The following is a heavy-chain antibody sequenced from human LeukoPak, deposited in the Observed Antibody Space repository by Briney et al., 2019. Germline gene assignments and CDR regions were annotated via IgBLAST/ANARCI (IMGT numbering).Heavy chain of an antibody. CDR1: GFTFDNYW. CDR2: INQDGSEM. V-gene: IGHV3-7*01. J-gene: IGHJ4*02. D-gene: IGHD2-21*02. Sequence: GGSLRLSCEASGFTFDNYWMTWVRQAPGKGPEWVANINQDGSEMMYVDSVKGRFTISTDNANSSLYLQMNSLRAEDTAVYFCARARLIRLENFFDYWGQGTLVTVSS. CDR3: ARARLIRLENFFDY.